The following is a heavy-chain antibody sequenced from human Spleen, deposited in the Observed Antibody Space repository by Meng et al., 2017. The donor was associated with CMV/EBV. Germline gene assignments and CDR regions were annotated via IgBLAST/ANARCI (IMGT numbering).Heavy chain of an antibody. V-gene: IGHV3-21*01. J-gene: IGHJ4*02. D-gene: IGHD3-3*01. CDR3: ARDRPITIFDY. CDR1: GFTFSNYW. CDR2: ISSSGSYI. Sequence: GESLKISCAASGFTFSNYWMYWVRQAPGKGLEWVSSISSSGSYIYYGDSVKGRFTISRDNAKNSLYLQMNSLRAEDTAVYYCARDRPITIFDYWGQGILVTVSS.